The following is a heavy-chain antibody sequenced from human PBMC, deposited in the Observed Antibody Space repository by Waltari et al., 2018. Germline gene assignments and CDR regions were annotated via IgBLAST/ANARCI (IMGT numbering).Heavy chain of an antibody. CDR1: GGSFSGYY. Sequence: QVQLQQWGAGLLKPSETLSLTCAVYGGSFSGYYWSWIRQPPGKGLGWIWEINHSGSTNYNPSLKSRVTISVDTSKNQFSLKLSSVTAADTAVYYCAVSTGDYYYCYMDVWGKGTTVTVSS. CDR3: AVSTGDYYYCYMDV. CDR2: INHSGST. J-gene: IGHJ6*03. D-gene: IGHD3-9*01. V-gene: IGHV4-34*01.